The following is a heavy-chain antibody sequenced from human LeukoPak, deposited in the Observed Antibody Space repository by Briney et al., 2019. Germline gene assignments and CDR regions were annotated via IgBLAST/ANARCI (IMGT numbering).Heavy chain of an antibody. CDR2: INSDGSST. Sequence: AGGSLRLSCAASGFTFSSYWMHWVRQAPGKGLVWVSRINSDGSSTSYADSVKGRFTISRDNAKNTLYLQMNSLRAEDTAVYYCARDNYDILTGSTPIDYWGQGTLVTVSS. CDR1: GFTFSSYW. CDR3: ARDNYDILTGSTPIDY. V-gene: IGHV3-74*01. D-gene: IGHD3-9*01. J-gene: IGHJ4*02.